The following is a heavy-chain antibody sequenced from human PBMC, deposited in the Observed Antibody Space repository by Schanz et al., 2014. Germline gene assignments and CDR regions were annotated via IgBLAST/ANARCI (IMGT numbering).Heavy chain of an antibody. CDR3: AREQIMAAAGLVDY. J-gene: IGHJ4*01. V-gene: IGHV3-21*05. D-gene: IGHD6-13*01. CDR2: ISGTTTYT. CDR1: GFTFSSYS. Sequence: EVQLVESGGGLVKPVGSLRLSCAASGFTFSSYSMNWVRQAPGKGLEWVSYISGTTTYTNYADSVKGRFTISRDNAKNSLYLQMNSLRAEDTAVYYCAREQIMAAAGLVDYWGHGTLVTVSS.